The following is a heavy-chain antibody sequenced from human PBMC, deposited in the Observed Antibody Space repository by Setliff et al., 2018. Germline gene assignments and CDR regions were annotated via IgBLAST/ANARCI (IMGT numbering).Heavy chain of an antibody. CDR3: VRGPGPSVVVAMPFDR. D-gene: IGHD5-12*01. V-gene: IGHV1-18*01. CDR1: GYSFITFG. CDR2: ISPYNEKT. J-gene: IGHJ4*02. Sequence: ASVKVSCKTSGYSFITFGISWVRQAPGQGVEWMGWISPYNEKTNYAEKFQGRVTMTTDTSTTTVYMEVASLRSDDTAVYYCVRGPGPSVVVAMPFDRWGQGTLVTVSS.